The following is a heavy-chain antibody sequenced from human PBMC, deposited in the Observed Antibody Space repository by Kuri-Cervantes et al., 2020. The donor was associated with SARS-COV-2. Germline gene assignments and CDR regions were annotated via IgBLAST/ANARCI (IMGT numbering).Heavy chain of an antibody. CDR2: ISYDGSNK. Sequence: GGSLRLSCAVSGFTFTSYAMHWVRQAPGKGLEWVAVISYDGSNKYYADSVKGRFTISRDNSKNTLYLQMNSLRAEDTAVYYCARDLLGVLGIDAFDIWGQGTMVTVSS. CDR1: GFTFTSYA. CDR3: ARDLLGVLGIDAFDI. D-gene: IGHD6-13*01. J-gene: IGHJ3*02. V-gene: IGHV3-30-3*01.